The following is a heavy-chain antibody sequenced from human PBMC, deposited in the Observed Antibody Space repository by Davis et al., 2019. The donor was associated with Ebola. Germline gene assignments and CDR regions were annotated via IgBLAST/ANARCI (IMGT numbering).Heavy chain of an antibody. D-gene: IGHD3-16*01. Sequence: SETLSLTCTVSGGSFSSYYWSWIRQSPGKGLEWIGYIYYSGSTNYNPSLGSRVTISIDTSKNQFSMKLNSVTAADTAVYYCARRGRARGMDVWGQGTTVTVSS. V-gene: IGHV4-59*01. CDR3: ARRGRARGMDV. CDR2: IYYSGST. CDR1: GGSFSSYY. J-gene: IGHJ6*02.